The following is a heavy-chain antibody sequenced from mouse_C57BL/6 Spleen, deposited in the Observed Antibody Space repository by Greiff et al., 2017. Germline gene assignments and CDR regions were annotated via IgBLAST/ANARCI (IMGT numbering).Heavy chain of an antibody. CDR1: GYTFTDYY. CDR3: ARETITTVVADWYFDV. J-gene: IGHJ1*03. Sequence: QVQLQQSGAELVRPGASVQLSCKASGYTFTDYYINWVKQRPGQGLEWIARIYPGSGNTYYNEKFKGKATLTAEKSSSTAYMQLSSLTSEDAAVYFCARETITTVVADWYFDVWGTGTTVTVSS. D-gene: IGHD1-1*01. CDR2: IYPGSGNT. V-gene: IGHV1-76*01.